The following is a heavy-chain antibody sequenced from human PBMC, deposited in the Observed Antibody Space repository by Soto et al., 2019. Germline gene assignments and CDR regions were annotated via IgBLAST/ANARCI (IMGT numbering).Heavy chain of an antibody. D-gene: IGHD4-17*01. Sequence: QVQLQESGPGLVKPSQTLSLTCTVSGGSISSCGYYWSWIRQHPGKGLEWIGYIYYSGSTYYNPSLKSRVTISVDTSKNQFSLKLSSVNAADTAVYYCASQENGDYGGYFDYWGQGTLVTVSS. CDR3: ASQENGDYGGYFDY. CDR2: IYYSGST. V-gene: IGHV4-31*03. CDR1: GGSISSCGYY. J-gene: IGHJ4*02.